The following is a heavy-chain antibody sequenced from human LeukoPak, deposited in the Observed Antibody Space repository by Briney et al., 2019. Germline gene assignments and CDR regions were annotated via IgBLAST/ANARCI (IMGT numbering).Heavy chain of an antibody. V-gene: IGHV3-9*01. J-gene: IGHJ3*02. CDR1: GFTFDDYA. CDR3: AKDMDGYNPNDAFDI. D-gene: IGHD5-24*01. CDR2: ISWNSGSI. Sequence: GRSLRLSCAASGFTFDDYAMHWVRQAPGKGLEWVSGISWNSGSIGYADSVKGRFTISRDNAKNSLYLQMNSLRAEDTALYYCAKDMDGYNPNDAFDIWGQGIMVTVSS.